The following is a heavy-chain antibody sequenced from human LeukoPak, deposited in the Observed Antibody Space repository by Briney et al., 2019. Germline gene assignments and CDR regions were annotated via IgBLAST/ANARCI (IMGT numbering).Heavy chain of an antibody. CDR1: GGTFSSYA. J-gene: IGHJ3*02. D-gene: IGHD3-22*01. Sequence: ASVKVSCKASGGTFSSYAISWVRQAPGQGLEWMGGIIPIFGTANYAQKFQGRVTITADESTSTAYMELSSLRSEDTAVYYCANYYYDSSGYPVYAFDIWGQGTMATVSS. CDR3: ANYYYDSSGYPVYAFDI. CDR2: IIPIFGTA. V-gene: IGHV1-69*13.